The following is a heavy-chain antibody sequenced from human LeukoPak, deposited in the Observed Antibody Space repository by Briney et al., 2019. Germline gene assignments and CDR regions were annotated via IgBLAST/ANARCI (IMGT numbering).Heavy chain of an antibody. Sequence: SVKVSCKASGGTFSSYAISWVRQAPGQGLEWMGGIIPIFGTANYAQKFQGRVTITTDESTSTAYMELSSLRSDDTAVYYCAREFGRVSGSYGFDYWGQGTLVTVSS. V-gene: IGHV1-69*05. J-gene: IGHJ4*02. CDR1: GGTFSSYA. D-gene: IGHD1-26*01. CDR2: IIPIFGTA. CDR3: AREFGRVSGSYGFDY.